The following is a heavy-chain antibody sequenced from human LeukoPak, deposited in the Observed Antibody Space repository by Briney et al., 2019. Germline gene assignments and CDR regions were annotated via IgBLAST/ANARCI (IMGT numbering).Heavy chain of an antibody. J-gene: IGHJ4*01. CDR3: ARQSPAYYYDSSGYYYFDY. Sequence: GESLKISCKGSGYSFTSYWIGWVRQMPGKGLEWMGIIYPGDSDTRYSPSFQGQVTISADKSISTAYLQWSSLKASDTAMYYCARQSPAYYYDSSGYYYFDYWGQEPWSPSPQ. CDR1: GYSFTSYW. CDR2: IYPGDSDT. D-gene: IGHD3-22*01. V-gene: IGHV5-51*01.